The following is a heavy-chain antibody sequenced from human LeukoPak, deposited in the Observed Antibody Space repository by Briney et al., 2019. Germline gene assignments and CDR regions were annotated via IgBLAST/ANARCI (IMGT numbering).Heavy chain of an antibody. Sequence: ASVKVSCKASGYTFTSYYMHWVRQAPGQGLEWMGIINPSGGSTSYAQKFQGRVTMTRDTSTSTVYMELSRLRSDDTAVYYCASANYYDILDYWGQGTLVTVSS. CDR2: INPSGGST. V-gene: IGHV1-46*01. J-gene: IGHJ4*02. CDR1: GYTFTSYY. CDR3: ASANYYDILDY. D-gene: IGHD3-22*01.